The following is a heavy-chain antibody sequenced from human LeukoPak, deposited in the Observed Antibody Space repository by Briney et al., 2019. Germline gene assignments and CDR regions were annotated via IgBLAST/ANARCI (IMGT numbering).Heavy chain of an antibody. V-gene: IGHV4-4*02. D-gene: IGHD3-16*02. CDR3: ASSINYDYVWGSYRGLQFDY. J-gene: IGHJ4*02. Sequence: SETLSLTCAVSGGSISSSNWWSWVRQPPGKGLEWIGEIYHSGSTNYNPSLKSRVTISVDKSKDQFSLKLSSVTAADTAVYYCASSINYDYVWGSYRGLQFDYWGQGTLVTVSS. CDR1: GGSISSSNW. CDR2: IYHSGST.